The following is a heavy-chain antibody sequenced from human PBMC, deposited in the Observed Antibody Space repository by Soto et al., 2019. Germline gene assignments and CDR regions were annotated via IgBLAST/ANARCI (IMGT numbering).Heavy chain of an antibody. D-gene: IGHD3-3*01. CDR3: AREGLENYDFWSGYYTHYYYYYGMDV. V-gene: IGHV3-30-3*01. Sequence: GGSLRLSCAASGFTFSSYAMHWVRQAPGKGLEWVAVISYDGSNKYYADSVKGRFTISRDNSKNTLYLQMNSLRAEDTAVYYCAREGLENYDFWSGYYTHYYYYYGMDVWGQGTTVTVSS. CDR1: GFTFSSYA. CDR2: ISYDGSNK. J-gene: IGHJ6*02.